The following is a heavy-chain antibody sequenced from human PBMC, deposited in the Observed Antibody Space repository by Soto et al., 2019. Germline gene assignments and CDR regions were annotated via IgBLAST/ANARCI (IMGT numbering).Heavy chain of an antibody. V-gene: IGHV1-69*06. CDR2: ALGVFGTA. Sequence: SVKVSCKASGAIFSGDAISWVRHAPGQGLEWMGGALGVFGTAKYAQKFQGRVTITADKSTTTAYMELSSLRSDDTAVYFCARSTGSYYPTFFDHWGQGTLVTVSS. CDR1: GAIFSGDA. J-gene: IGHJ4*02. CDR3: ARSTGSYYPTFFDH. D-gene: IGHD1-26*01.